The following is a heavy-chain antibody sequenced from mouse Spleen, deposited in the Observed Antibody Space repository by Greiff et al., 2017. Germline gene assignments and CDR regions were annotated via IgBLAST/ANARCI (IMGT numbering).Heavy chain of an antibody. CDR2: IDPSDSYT. D-gene: IGHD4-1*01. V-gene: IGHV1-69*02. Sequence: QVQLQQSGPELVKPGASVKLSCKASGYTFTSYWMHWVKQRPGQGLEWIGEIDPSDSYTNYNQKFKGKATLTVDKSSSTAYMQLSSLTSEDSAVYYCARTGYFDYWGQGTTLTVSS. CDR1: GYTFTSYW. CDR3: ARTGYFDY. J-gene: IGHJ2*01.